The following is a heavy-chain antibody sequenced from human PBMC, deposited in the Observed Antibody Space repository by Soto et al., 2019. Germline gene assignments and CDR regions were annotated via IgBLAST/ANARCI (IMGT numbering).Heavy chain of an antibody. CDR2: IIPIFGTA. CDR1: GGTFSSYA. Sequence: SVKVSCKASGGTFSSYAISWVRQAPGQGLEWMGGIIPIFGTANYAQKFQGRVTITADESTSTAYMELSSLRSEDTAVYYCARCNGGGSCWFGYWGQGTLVTVSS. D-gene: IGHD2-15*01. J-gene: IGHJ4*02. V-gene: IGHV1-69*13. CDR3: ARCNGGGSCWFGY.